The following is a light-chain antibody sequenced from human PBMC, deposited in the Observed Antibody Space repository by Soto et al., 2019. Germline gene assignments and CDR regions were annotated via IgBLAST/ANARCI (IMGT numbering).Light chain of an antibody. Sequence: EIVFTQSPGTLSLSPGERATHSCRASQSVSSSYLAWYQQKPGQAPRLLIYNAFNRATGIPDRFSGSGSGTDFTLTISRLEPEDFAVYYCQQYGSSPGTFGGGTKVDIK. CDR2: NAF. V-gene: IGKV3-20*01. CDR3: QQYGSSPGT. J-gene: IGKJ4*01. CDR1: QSVSSSY.